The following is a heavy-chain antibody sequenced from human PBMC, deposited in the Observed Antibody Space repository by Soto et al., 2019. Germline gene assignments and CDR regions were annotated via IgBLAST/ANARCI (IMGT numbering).Heavy chain of an antibody. J-gene: IGHJ6*02. CDR3: ARVALSIAVAGPYYYYYGMDV. CDR2: IYPGDSDT. Sequence: LGESLKISCKGSGYSFTSYWIGWVRQMPGKGLEWMGIIYPGDSDTRYSPSFQGQVTITADESTSTAYMELSSLRSEDTAVYYCARVALSIAVAGPYYYYYGMDVWGQGTTVTV. CDR1: GYSFTSYW. V-gene: IGHV5-51*01. D-gene: IGHD6-19*01.